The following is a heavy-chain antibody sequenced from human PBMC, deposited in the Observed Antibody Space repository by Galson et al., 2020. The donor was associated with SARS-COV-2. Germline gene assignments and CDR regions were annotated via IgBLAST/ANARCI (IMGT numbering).Heavy chain of an antibody. CDR2: ISSSSQFI. V-gene: IGHV3-11*06. Sequence: GGSLRLSCAASGFIFRDYYMGWIRQAPGKGLEWVSYISSSSQFIEVADSVKGRFTISRDNAKNSLYLQMSTLRAEDTAVYYCARGGYYYGSGSPDHYNYYMDVWGKGTTVTVSS. CDR1: GFIFRDYY. D-gene: IGHD3-10*01. CDR3: ARGGYYYGSGSPDHYNYYMDV. J-gene: IGHJ6*03.